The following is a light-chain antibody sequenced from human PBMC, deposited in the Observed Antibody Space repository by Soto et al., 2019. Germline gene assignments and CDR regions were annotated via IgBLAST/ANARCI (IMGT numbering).Light chain of an antibody. CDR3: QQYSKWPPMYT. CDR2: GAS. J-gene: IGKJ2*01. CDR1: QSVKSSY. Sequence: EIVLTQSPGTLSLSPGERATLSCRASQSVKSSYLAWYRQKPGQTPRLLIYGASTRATGIPARFSGSWSGTEFTLTISSLQSEDSAVYYCQQYSKWPPMYTFGQGTKVDIK. V-gene: IGKV3-15*01.